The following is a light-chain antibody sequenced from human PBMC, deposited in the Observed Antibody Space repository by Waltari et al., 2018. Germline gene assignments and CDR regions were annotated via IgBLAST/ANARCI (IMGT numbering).Light chain of an antibody. CDR2: GNT. CDR1: SANIGAGYD. CDR3: QSYGRSLSALYV. J-gene: IGLJ1*01. Sequence: QSVLTQPPSVSGAPGQRVTISCTGSSANIGAGYDVHWYQQLPGTVPKLLIYGNTHRPSGVPARVPGSKSCTSASLAITGLQAEDEADYYCQSYGRSLSALYVFGTGTTVTVL. V-gene: IGLV1-40*01.